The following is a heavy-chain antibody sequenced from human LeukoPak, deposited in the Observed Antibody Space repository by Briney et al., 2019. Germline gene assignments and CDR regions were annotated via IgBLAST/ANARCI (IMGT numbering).Heavy chain of an antibody. V-gene: IGHV3-30-3*01. CDR3: SRERGDREFDY. J-gene: IGHJ4*02. D-gene: IGHD5-18*01. Sequence: GGSLRLSCAASGFTFSSYAMHWVRQAPGKGLEWVAVISYDGSNKYYADSVKARFTISRDNSKNTVFLQMDSLRAEDTAQYYCSRERGDREFDYWGQGIMVTVSS. CDR2: ISYDGSNK. CDR1: GFTFSSYA.